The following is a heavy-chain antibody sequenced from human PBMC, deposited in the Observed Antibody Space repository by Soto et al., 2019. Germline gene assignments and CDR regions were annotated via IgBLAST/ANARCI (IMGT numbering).Heavy chain of an antibody. CDR1: GXTFSSYG. D-gene: IGHD3-3*01. Sequence: GSLRLSCAASGXTFSSYGMSWVRRAPGKGLEWVANIKQDGSEKYYVDSVKGRFAISRDNAKNSLYLQMNSLRAEDTAVYYCARDMVWSGYYLYYFDYWGQGTLVTVSS. CDR3: ARDMVWSGYYLYYFDY. V-gene: IGHV3-7*03. J-gene: IGHJ4*02. CDR2: IKQDGSEK.